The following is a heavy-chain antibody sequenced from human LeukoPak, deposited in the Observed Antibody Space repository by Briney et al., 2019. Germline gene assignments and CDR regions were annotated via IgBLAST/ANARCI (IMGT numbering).Heavy chain of an antibody. Sequence: PGRSLRLSCAASGFTFSSYWMHWVRQAPGKGLVWVSRINSDGSSTSYADSVKGRFTISRDNAKNTLYLQMNSLRAEDTAVYYCARDYAGTNWFDPWGQGTLVTVSS. V-gene: IGHV3-74*01. D-gene: IGHD1-26*01. CDR2: INSDGSST. J-gene: IGHJ5*02. CDR1: GFTFSSYW. CDR3: ARDYAGTNWFDP.